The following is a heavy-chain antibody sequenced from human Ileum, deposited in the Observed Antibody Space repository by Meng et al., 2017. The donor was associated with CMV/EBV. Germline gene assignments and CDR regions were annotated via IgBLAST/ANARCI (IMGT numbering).Heavy chain of an antibody. V-gene: IGHV4-30-4*01. CDR2: INDSGST. CDR1: GDSISSGPYY. D-gene: IGHD6-6*01. Sequence: QVQRPEFGQGLSQPYPILSLTCTVSGDSISSGPYYWSWIRQTPATGLEWLGPINDSGSTYYNPSLQSRVTISVDTSKNQFSLKLSSVTAADTAVYYCARVWGIAVRPLDYWGQGTLVTVSS. J-gene: IGHJ4*02. CDR3: ARVWGIAVRPLDY.